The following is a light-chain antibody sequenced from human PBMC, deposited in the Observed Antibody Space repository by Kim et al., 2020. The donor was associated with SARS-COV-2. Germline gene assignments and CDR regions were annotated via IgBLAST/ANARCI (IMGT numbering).Light chain of an antibody. CDR3: QQYNSYPYT. CDR1: QSISSW. Sequence: DIQMTQSPSTLSASVGDRVTITCRASQSISSWLAWYQQKSGKAPKLLIYDASSLESGAPSRFSGSGSGTEFTLTISSLQPDDFATYYCQQYNSYPYTFGQGTKLEIK. V-gene: IGKV1-5*01. J-gene: IGKJ2*01. CDR2: DAS.